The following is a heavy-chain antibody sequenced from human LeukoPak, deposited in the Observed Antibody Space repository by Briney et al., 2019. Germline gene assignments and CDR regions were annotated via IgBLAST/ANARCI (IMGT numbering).Heavy chain of an antibody. Sequence: GGSLRLSCAASGFIFSTYGMHWVRQAPGKGLEWVAYISYDGSRKNCADSVKGRFTISRDNSKNTLFLQMSSLKVEDTAVYYCAKKLIGNVEYFDYWGQGTLVTVSS. CDR2: ISYDGSRK. V-gene: IGHV3-30*02. CDR1: GFIFSTYG. CDR3: AKKLIGNVEYFDY. D-gene: IGHD3-22*01. J-gene: IGHJ4*02.